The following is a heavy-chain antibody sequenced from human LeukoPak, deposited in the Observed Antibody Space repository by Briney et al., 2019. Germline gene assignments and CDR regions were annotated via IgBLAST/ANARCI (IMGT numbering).Heavy chain of an antibody. CDR1: GGSFSGYY. J-gene: IGHJ4*02. Sequence: SETLSLTCAVYGGSFSGYYWSWIRQPPGKGLEWIGEINHSGSTNYNPSLKSRVTISVDKSKNQFSLKLSSVTAADTAVYYCATTRVGFSYFDYWGKGTLVTVSS. V-gene: IGHV4-34*01. D-gene: IGHD1-26*01. CDR3: ATTRVGFSYFDY. CDR2: INHSGST.